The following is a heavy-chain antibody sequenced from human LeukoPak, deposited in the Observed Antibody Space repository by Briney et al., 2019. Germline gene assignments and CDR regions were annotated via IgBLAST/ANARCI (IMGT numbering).Heavy chain of an antibody. CDR2: IYYSGGT. CDR1: GDSVSSGSYY. V-gene: IGHV4-61*01. Sequence: PSETLSLTCTVSGDSVSSGSYYWSWLRQPPGKRLEWIGYIYYSGGTNHNPSLKSRVTVSLDTSKNQSSLKMTTMTAADTAVYYCARGRGSGYWFDPWGQGTLVTVSS. J-gene: IGHJ5*02. CDR3: ARGRGSGYWFDP. D-gene: IGHD6-25*01.